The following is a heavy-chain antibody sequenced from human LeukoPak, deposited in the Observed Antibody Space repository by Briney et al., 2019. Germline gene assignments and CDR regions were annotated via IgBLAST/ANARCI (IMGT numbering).Heavy chain of an antibody. J-gene: IGHJ4*02. CDR1: GGTFSNYA. D-gene: IGHD5-18*01. CDR2: IIPIFGTA. CDR3: ARDRGWAGYTYGFYY. Sequence: VASVKVSCKASGGTFSNYAISWVRQAPGQGLEWMGGIIPIFGTANYAQKFQGRVTITADESTSTAYMELSGLRSEDTAVYYCARDRGWAGYTYGFYYWGQGTLVTVSS. V-gene: IGHV1-69*13.